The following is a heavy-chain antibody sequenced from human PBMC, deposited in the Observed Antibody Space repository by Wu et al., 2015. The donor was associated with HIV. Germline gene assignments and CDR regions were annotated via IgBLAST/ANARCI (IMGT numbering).Heavy chain of an antibody. J-gene: IGHJ3*02. D-gene: IGHD3-22*01. V-gene: IGHV1-69*05. CDR3: ARGGTHGGSGYYGAFDI. CDR1: GGTFSSYA. Sequence: QVQLVQSGAEVKKPGSSVKVSCKASGGTFSSYAISWVRQAPGQGLEWMGGIIPIFGTANYAQKFQGRVTITTDESTSTAYMELSSLRSEDTAVYYCARGGTHGGSGYYGAFDIWGQGTMVTVSS. CDR2: IIPIFGTA.